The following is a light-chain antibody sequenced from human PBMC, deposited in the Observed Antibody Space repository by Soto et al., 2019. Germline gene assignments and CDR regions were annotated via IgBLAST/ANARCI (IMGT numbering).Light chain of an antibody. V-gene: IGKV3-20*01. Sequence: EIVLTQSPGTLSLSPGERATLSCRASQSVSSSYLAWYQQKPGQAPRLLICGASSRATGIPDRFSGSGSGTDFPLTISRLEPEDFAVYYCHQYGTLYTFGQGTKLEIK. CDR3: HQYGTLYT. CDR2: GAS. CDR1: QSVSSSY. J-gene: IGKJ2*01.